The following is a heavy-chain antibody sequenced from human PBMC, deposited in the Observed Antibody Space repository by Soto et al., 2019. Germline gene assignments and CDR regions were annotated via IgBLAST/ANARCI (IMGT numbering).Heavy chain of an antibody. CDR2: FSGSGDNT. J-gene: IGHJ6*02. D-gene: IGHD3-9*01. V-gene: IGHV3-23*01. Sequence: GGSLRLSCAASGFTFSSYAMSWVRQAPGKGLEWVSSFSGSGDNTDYADSVKGRFTISRDNSKNTLYMQMNSLRAEDTAVYYCAKDRYDILTGYPIQYGMDVWGQGITVTVSS. CDR1: GFTFSSYA. CDR3: AKDRYDILTGYPIQYGMDV.